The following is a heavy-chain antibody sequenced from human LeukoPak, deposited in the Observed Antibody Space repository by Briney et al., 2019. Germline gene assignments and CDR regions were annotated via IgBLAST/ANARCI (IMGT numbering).Heavy chain of an antibody. CDR1: GYTFTGYY. V-gene: IGHV1-2*02. D-gene: IGHD4-17*01. CDR2: INPNSGGT. CDR3: AREAPDYGGYVFDY. Sequence: ASVKVSCKASGYTFTGYYMHWVRQAPGQGLEWMGWINPNSGGTNYAQKFQGRVTMTRDTSISTAYMELSRLRSDDTAVYYCAREAPDYGGYVFDYWGQGTLVTVSS. J-gene: IGHJ4*02.